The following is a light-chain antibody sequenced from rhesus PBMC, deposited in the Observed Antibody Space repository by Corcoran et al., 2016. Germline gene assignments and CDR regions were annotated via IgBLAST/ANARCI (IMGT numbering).Light chain of an antibody. Sequence: DIQMTQSPSSLSASVGDTVTITCQASQGISSWLAWYTQKPGNAPKLLIYKASQLQSGFPSRFSGGGSGTDFTLTISSLQSEDFATYFCQQYIRGPLTVGGGTKVDLK. CDR3: QQYIRGPLT. CDR2: KAS. J-gene: IGKJ4*01. V-gene: IGKV1-21*01. CDR1: QGISSW.